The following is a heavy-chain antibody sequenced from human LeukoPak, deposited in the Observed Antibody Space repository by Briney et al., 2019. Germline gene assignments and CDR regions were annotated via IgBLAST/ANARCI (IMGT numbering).Heavy chain of an antibody. CDR1: GFTFSSYG. CDR2: IRYDGSNK. CDR3: AKDHSSWRRSPTDRPWDDY. J-gene: IGHJ4*02. Sequence: PGGSLRLSXAASGFTFSSYGMHWVSQAPGKGLEWVAFIRYDGSNKYYADSVKGRFTISRDNSKNTLYLQMNSLTIEDTAVYYCAKDHSSWRRSPTDRPWDDYWGQGTLVTVSS. V-gene: IGHV3-30*02. D-gene: IGHD2/OR15-2a*01.